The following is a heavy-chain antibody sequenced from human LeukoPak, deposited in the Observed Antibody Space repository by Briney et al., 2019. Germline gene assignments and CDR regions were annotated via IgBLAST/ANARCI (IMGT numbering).Heavy chain of an antibody. Sequence: SGTLSLTCAVSGGSISSSNWWSWIRQPPGKGLEWIGSNYDSGSTYYNPSLKSRVTISVDTSKNQFSLKLNSVTAADTAVYYCARHYGPWGQGTLVTVSS. V-gene: IGHV4-39*01. CDR1: GGSISSSNW. J-gene: IGHJ5*02. CDR3: ARHYGP. CDR2: NYDSGST. D-gene: IGHD3-10*01.